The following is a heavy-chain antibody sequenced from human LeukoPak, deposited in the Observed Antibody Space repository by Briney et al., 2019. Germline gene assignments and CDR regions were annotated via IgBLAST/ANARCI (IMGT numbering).Heavy chain of an antibody. V-gene: IGHV4-39*07. Sequence: SETLSLTCTVSGGSISSSSYYWGWIRQPPGKGLEWIGEIYHSGSTNYNPSLKSRVTISVDKSKNQFSLKLSSVTAADTAVYYCARQNWFLLDYWGQGTLVTVSS. CDR3: ARQNWFLLDY. CDR2: IYHSGST. CDR1: GGSISSSSYY. J-gene: IGHJ4*02. D-gene: IGHD3-9*01.